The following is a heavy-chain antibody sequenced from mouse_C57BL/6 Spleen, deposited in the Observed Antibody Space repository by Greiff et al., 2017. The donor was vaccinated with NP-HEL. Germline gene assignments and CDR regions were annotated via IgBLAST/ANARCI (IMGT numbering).Heavy chain of an antibody. Sequence: EVKLVESGGGLVQPGGSLSLSCAASGFTFTDYYMSWVRQPPGKALEWLGFIRNKANGYTTAYSVSVLGRFTISRDNSQSILYLQMNALRTEDSATYNCASALRLSWCAYWGQGTLVTVSA. CDR2: IRNKANGYTT. J-gene: IGHJ3*01. CDR1: GFTFTDYY. V-gene: IGHV7-3*01. CDR3: ASALRLSWCAY.